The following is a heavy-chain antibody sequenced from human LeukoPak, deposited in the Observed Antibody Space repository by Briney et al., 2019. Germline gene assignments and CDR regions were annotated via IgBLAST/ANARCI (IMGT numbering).Heavy chain of an antibody. D-gene: IGHD3-16*01. V-gene: IGHV1-46*01. Sequence: ASVKVSCKASGYTFTMDVIHWVRQAPGQGLEWMGMINPSDGDTTYAQRFQGRVTMNRDMSPNTVYMDLRSLRSDDRAVYFCAREQGGGLSGSLGGLFVYYYTYYYMDVWGRGTTVTVSS. CDR2: INPSDGDT. CDR3: AREQGGGLSGSLGGLFVYYYTYYYMDV. J-gene: IGHJ6*03. CDR1: GYTFTMDV.